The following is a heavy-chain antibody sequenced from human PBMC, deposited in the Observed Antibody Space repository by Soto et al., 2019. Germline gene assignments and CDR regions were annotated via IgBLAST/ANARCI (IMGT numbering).Heavy chain of an antibody. J-gene: IGHJ5*02. CDR1: GFTFSSYG. CDR2: ISSSSSYI. CDR3: ARDDTIFGVNWFDP. D-gene: IGHD3-3*01. Sequence: EVQLVESGGGLVKPGGSLRLSCAASGFTFSSYGMNWVRQAPGKGLEWVSSISSSSSYIYYADSVKGRFTISRDNAKNSLYLQMNSLRAEDTAVYYCARDDTIFGVNWFDPWGQGTLVTVSS. V-gene: IGHV3-21*01.